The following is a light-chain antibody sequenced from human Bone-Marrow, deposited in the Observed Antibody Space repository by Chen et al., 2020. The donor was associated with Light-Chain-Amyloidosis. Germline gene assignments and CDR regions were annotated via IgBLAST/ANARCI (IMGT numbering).Light chain of an antibody. J-gene: IGLJ3*02. V-gene: IGLV3-21*02. CDR2: DDS. CDR1: NIGSTS. CDR3: QVWDRSSDRPV. Sequence: SSVLTQPSSVSVAPGQTATIACGGNNIGSTSVHWYQPTPGQAPLLAVYDDSDRPSGIPERLSGSNSGNTATLTISRVEAGDEADYYCQVWDRSSDRPVFGGGTKLTVL.